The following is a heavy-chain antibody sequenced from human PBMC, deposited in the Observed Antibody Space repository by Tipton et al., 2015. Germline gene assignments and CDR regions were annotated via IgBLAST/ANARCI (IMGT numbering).Heavy chain of an antibody. CDR2: ISWNSGSI. CDR3: AKDSSGPLAAAGSSFDY. D-gene: IGHD6-13*01. V-gene: IGHV3-9*01. CDR1: GFPFDDYA. J-gene: IGHJ4*02. Sequence: SLRLSCAASGFPFDDYAMHWVRQAPGKGLEWVSGISWNSGSIAYADSVRGRFTISRDNAKNSLYLQMNSLRAEDTALYYCAKDSSGPLAAAGSSFDYWGQGTLVTVSS.